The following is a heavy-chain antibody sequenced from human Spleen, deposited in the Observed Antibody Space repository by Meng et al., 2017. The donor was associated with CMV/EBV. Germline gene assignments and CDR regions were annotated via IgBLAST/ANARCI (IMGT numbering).Heavy chain of an antibody. D-gene: IGHD3-3*01. CDR1: GGSISSSNW. J-gene: IGHJ6*02. Sequence: GSLRLSCAVSGGSISSSNWWSWVRQPPGKGLEWIGEIYHSGSTNYNPSLKSRVTISVDKSKNQFSLKLSSVTAADTAVYYCARDGNDFWSGYYYYGMDVWGQGTTVTVSS. V-gene: IGHV4-4*02. CDR3: ARDGNDFWSGYYYYGMDV. CDR2: IYHSGST.